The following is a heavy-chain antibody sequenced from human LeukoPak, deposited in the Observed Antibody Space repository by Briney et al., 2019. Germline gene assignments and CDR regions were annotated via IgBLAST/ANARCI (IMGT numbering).Heavy chain of an antibody. D-gene: IGHD1-26*01. V-gene: IGHV3-23*01. CDR1: GFTVSSNY. Sequence: GGSLRLSCAASGFTVSSNYMSWVRQAPGKGLEWVSSISGSSINTYYADSVKGRFTISRDNSKNTLYLQMNSLRAEDTALYYCAKRGLVGANTGTAEYFQHWGQGTLVTVSS. CDR3: AKRGLVGANTGTAEYFQH. CDR2: ISGSSINT. J-gene: IGHJ1*01.